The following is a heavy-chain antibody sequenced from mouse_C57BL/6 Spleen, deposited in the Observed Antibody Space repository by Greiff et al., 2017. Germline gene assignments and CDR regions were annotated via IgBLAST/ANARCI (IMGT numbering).Heavy chain of an antibody. J-gene: IGHJ4*01. Sequence: QVQLQQPGAGLVRPGSSVKLSCKASGYTFTSYWMHWVQQRPIQGLEWIGNIDPSASDTHYTQKFKDKATLTVEKSSSKAYMQLSSLTSEDSAVYYCARRGSGYPMDYWGQGTSVTVSA. CDR3: ARRGSGYPMDY. D-gene: IGHD3-2*02. CDR2: IDPSASDT. CDR1: GYTFTSYW. V-gene: IGHV1-52*01.